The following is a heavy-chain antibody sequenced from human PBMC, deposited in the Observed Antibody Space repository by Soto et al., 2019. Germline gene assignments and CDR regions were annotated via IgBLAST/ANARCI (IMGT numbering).Heavy chain of an antibody. CDR2: INAGSGNK. CDR3: ARDTETLGPRANDALDI. CDR1: GYTFSAYT. Sequence: QAQLVQSGAEMKKPGASVKVSCKATGYTFSAYTMNWVRQAPGQSLEWMGWINAGSGNKKYSQNFQGRVSITRDTSASTGYMELTGLTSEDTAVYYCARDTETLGPRANDALDIWAQGPMVTVSS. D-gene: IGHD3-3*02. J-gene: IGHJ3*02. V-gene: IGHV1-3*01.